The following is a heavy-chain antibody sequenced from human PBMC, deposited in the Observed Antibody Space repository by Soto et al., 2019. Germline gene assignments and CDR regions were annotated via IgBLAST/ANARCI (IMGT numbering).Heavy chain of an antibody. CDR2: ISAYNGNT. D-gene: IGHD6-19*01. V-gene: IGHV1-18*01. CDR1: GYPGTRYG. J-gene: IGHJ6*02. CDR3: ARVTSSGWYPNYYYGMDG. Sequence: ASVQISYKDSGYPGTRYGISWVRQAPGQGLEWMGWISAYNGNTNYAQKLQGRVTMTTDTSTSTAYMELRSLRSDDTAVYYCARVTSSGWYPNYYYGMDGWGQGTTVTVSS.